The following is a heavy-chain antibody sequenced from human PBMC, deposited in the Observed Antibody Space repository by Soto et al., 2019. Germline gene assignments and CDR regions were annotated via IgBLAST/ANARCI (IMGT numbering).Heavy chain of an antibody. Sequence: SETLSLTCTVSGGSISSSSYYWGWIRQPPGKGLEWIGSIYYSGSTYYNPSLKSRVTISVDTSKNQFSLKLSSVTAADTAVYYCARHHLSNRYSSGWYGVSVYYGMDVWGQGTTVTVSS. V-gene: IGHV4-39*01. J-gene: IGHJ6*02. CDR2: IYYSGST. CDR3: ARHHLSNRYSSGWYGVSVYYGMDV. CDR1: GGSISSSSYY. D-gene: IGHD6-19*01.